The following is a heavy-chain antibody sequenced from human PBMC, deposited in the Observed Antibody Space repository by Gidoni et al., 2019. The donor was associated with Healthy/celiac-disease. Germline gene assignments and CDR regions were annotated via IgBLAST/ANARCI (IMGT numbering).Heavy chain of an antibody. CDR1: AATIISYG. CDR3: ARVGYYDSSGYYYYYGMDV. V-gene: IGHV1-18*01. J-gene: IGHJ6*02. D-gene: IGHD3-22*01. CDR2: ISAYNGNT. Sequence: QVQLVQSGAEVKKPGASVKVSCKAYAATIISYGIRWERPASGQGLEWMGCISAYNGNTNYAQKLQGRVTMTTATSTSTAYMELRSLRSDDTAVYYCARVGYYDSSGYYYYYGMDVWGQGTTVTVSS.